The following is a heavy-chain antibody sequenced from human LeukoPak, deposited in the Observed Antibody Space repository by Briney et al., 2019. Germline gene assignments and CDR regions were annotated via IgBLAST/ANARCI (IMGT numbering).Heavy chain of an antibody. V-gene: IGHV1-69*05. J-gene: IGHJ3*02. CDR3: ATPVLLWFGDSAAFDI. CDR1: GGTFSSYA. D-gene: IGHD3-10*01. CDR2: IIPIFGTA. Sequence: EASVKVSCKASGGTFSSYAISWVRQAPGQGLEWMGGIIPIFGTANYAQKFQGRVTITTDESTSTAYMELSSLRSEDTAVYYCATPVLLWFGDSAAFDIWGQGTMVTVSS.